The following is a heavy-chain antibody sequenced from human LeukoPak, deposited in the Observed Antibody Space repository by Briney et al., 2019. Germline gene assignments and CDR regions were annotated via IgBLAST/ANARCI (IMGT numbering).Heavy chain of an antibody. CDR3: ARGLYCSSTSCRTKKNWFDP. J-gene: IGHJ5*02. Sequence: SETLSLTCAVYGGSFSGYYWSWIRQPPGKGLKWVGEINHSGSTNYNPSLKSRVTISVDTSKNQFSLKLSSVTAADTAVYYCARGLYCSSTSCRTKKNWFDPWGQGTLVTVSS. D-gene: IGHD2-2*01. V-gene: IGHV4-34*01. CDR2: INHSGST. CDR1: GGSFSGYY.